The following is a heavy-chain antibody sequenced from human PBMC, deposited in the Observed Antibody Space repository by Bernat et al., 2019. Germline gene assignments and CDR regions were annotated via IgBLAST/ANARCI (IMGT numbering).Heavy chain of an antibody. D-gene: IGHD6-19*01. V-gene: IGHV1-46*01. CDR2: INPNGGST. Sequence: QVQLVQSGAEVKKPGASVKVSCKASGYTFTSYYMHWVRQAPGQGLEWMGIINPNGGSTSYAQKFQGRVTMTRDTSTRTVYMELSSLGSEDTAVDYCASSGRDYWGQGTLVTVSS. CDR1: GYTFTSYY. CDR3: ASSGRDY. J-gene: IGHJ4*02.